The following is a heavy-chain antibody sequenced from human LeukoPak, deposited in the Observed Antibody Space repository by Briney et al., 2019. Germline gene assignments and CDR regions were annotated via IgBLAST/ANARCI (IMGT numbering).Heavy chain of an antibody. D-gene: IGHD3-10*01. V-gene: IGHV3-30*18. CDR2: ISYGGSNK. CDR3: AKDLRGSGSYYNRGGEFDY. CDR1: GFTFSSYG. Sequence: GGSLRLSCAASGFTFSSYGMHWVRQAPGKGLEWVAVISYGGSNKYYADSVKGRFTISRDNSKNTLYLQMNSLRAEDTAVYYCAKDLRGSGSYYNRGGEFDYWGQGTLVTVSS. J-gene: IGHJ4*02.